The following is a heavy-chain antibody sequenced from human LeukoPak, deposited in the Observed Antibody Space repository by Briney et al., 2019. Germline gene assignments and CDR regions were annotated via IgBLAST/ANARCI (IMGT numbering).Heavy chain of an antibody. CDR2: ISYDGSNR. V-gene: IGHV3-30*03. CDR1: GFTFSSYW. J-gene: IGHJ4*02. Sequence: GGSLRLTCAASGFTFSSYWMHWVRQAPGKELEWVALISYDGSNRDYADSVKGRFTISRDDSKNTLYLQMNSLRAEDTAVYYCARLKAVAGMNLPPDYWGQGTLVTVSS. D-gene: IGHD6-19*01. CDR3: ARLKAVAGMNLPPDY.